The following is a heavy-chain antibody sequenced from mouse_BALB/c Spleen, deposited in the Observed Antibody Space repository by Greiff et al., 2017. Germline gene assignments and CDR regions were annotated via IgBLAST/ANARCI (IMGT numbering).Heavy chain of an antibody. D-gene: IGHD2-4*01. Sequence: EVQLQQSGAELVKPGASVKLSCTASGFNIKDTYMHWVKQRPEQGLEWIGRIDPANGNTKYDPKFQGKATITADTSSNTAYLQLSSLTSEDTAVYYCARDDYDDGHYFDYWGQGTTLTVSS. CDR3: ARDDYDDGHYFDY. CDR1: GFNIKDTY. V-gene: IGHV14-3*02. J-gene: IGHJ2*01. CDR2: IDPANGNT.